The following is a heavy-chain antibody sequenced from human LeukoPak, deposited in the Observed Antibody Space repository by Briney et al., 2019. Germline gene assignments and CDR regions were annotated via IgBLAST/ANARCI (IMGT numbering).Heavy chain of an antibody. D-gene: IGHD3-3*01. V-gene: IGHV3-7*05. Sequence: GGSLRLSCAASGFTFSHYWMTWVRQAPGKGLEWVANIEEDGSERYYVDSVKGRFTISRDNAKNSVYLQMASLRAEDTAVYYCARDRTIFAGALFDYWGQGTLVTVSS. J-gene: IGHJ4*02. CDR1: GFTFSHYW. CDR3: ARDRTIFAGALFDY. CDR2: IEEDGSER.